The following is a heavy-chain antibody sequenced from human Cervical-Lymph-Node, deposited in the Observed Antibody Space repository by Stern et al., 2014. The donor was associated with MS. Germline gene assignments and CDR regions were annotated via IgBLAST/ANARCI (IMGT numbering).Heavy chain of an antibody. Sequence: EDQLVESGGGLVQPGGSLKGSCAASGVTFSASVIHWVRQAPGKGLEWVGRIRNKGKNYATAYAVSVKGRYTIYRDDSKNTAYLHMSSLKVEDTAVYYCAPSSAIWGRGTMVTVSS. CDR1: GVTFSASV. V-gene: IGHV3-73*01. J-gene: IGHJ3*02. CDR2: IRNKGKNYAT. CDR3: APSSAI.